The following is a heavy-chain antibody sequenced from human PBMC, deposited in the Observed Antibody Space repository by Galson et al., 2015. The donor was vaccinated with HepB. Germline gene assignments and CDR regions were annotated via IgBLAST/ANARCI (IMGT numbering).Heavy chain of an antibody. J-gene: IGHJ5*01. CDR1: GFTFSTYA. D-gene: IGHD2-21*01. CDR2: ISGSGVST. V-gene: IGHV3-23*01. Sequence: SLRLSCAASGFTFSTYAMSWVRQAPGKGLEWVSHISGSGVSTYYTDSVKGRFTISRDNSKNTLYLQMNSVRAEDTAIYYCAKFLYPTDNDVKPGLSIFDFWGQGTLVTVSS. CDR3: AKFLYPTDNDVKPGLSIFDF.